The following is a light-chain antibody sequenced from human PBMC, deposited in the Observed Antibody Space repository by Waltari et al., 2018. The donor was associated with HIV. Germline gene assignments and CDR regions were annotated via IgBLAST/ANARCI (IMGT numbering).Light chain of an antibody. V-gene: IGLV2-14*03. CDR3: SSYTSSSALDVV. CDR1: IRDTAGYDY. J-gene: IGLJ2*01. Sequence: QSALTQPASVSGSPGQSITISCTGTIRDTAGYDYVPWYQQHPGKAPKLMIFDVSNRPSGVSNRFSGSKSGNTASLTISGLQAEDEADYYCSSYTSSSALDVVFGGGTKLTVL. CDR2: DVS.